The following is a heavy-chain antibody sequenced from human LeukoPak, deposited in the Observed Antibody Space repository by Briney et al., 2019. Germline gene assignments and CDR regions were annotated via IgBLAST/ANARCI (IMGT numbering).Heavy chain of an antibody. CDR3: ARDLMAVAGTGFDY. Sequence: PGGSLRLSCVASGFTFSSYSMNWVRQAPGKGLAWVSSISRAGDYSYSEDSVKGRFTIPRDNAKDSLYLQLNSLRAEDTAIYYCARDLMAVAGTGFDYWGQGALVTVSS. J-gene: IGHJ4*02. CDR1: GFTFSSYS. V-gene: IGHV3-21*01. D-gene: IGHD6-19*01. CDR2: ISRAGDYS.